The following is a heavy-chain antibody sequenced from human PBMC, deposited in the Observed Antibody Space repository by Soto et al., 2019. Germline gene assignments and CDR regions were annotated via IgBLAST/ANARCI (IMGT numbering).Heavy chain of an antibody. V-gene: IGHV3-30*03. J-gene: IGHJ6*02. CDR1: GFTFSSYG. D-gene: IGHD1-26*01. CDR2: ISYDGSNK. Sequence: HPGGSLRLSCAASGFTFSSYGMHWVRQAPGKGLEWVAVISYDGSNKYYADSVKGRFTISRDNSKNTLYLQMNSLRAEDTAVYYCATHVGIVGATPLGYYYGMDVWGQGTTVTVSS. CDR3: ATHVGIVGATPLGYYYGMDV.